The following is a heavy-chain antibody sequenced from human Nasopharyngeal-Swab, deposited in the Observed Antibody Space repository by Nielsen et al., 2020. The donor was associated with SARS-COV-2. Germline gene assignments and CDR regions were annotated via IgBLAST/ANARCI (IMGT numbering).Heavy chain of an antibody. CDR3: ARVEGGFYRPYYYGMDV. V-gene: IGHV4-59*01. Sequence: WIRQHPGEGLEWIGYIYYSGSTNYNPSLKSRVTISVDTSKNQFSLKLSSVTAADTAVYYCARVEGGFYRPYYYGMDVWGQGTTVTVSS. CDR2: IYYSGST. D-gene: IGHD3-16*01. J-gene: IGHJ6*02.